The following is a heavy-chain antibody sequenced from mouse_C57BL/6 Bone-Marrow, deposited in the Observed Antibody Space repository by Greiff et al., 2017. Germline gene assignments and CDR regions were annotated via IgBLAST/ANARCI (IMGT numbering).Heavy chain of an antibody. Sequence: VQLQQSGAELARPGASVKMSCKASGYTFTSYTMHWVKQRPGQGLEWIGYINPSSGYTKYNQKFKDKATFTADKSSSTAYMQLSSLTSGVSAVYYCARWGYGNYGSWFAYWGQGTLVTVSA. CDR2: INPSSGYT. D-gene: IGHD2-1*01. CDR3: ARWGYGNYGSWFAY. V-gene: IGHV1-4*01. J-gene: IGHJ3*01. CDR1: GYTFTSYT.